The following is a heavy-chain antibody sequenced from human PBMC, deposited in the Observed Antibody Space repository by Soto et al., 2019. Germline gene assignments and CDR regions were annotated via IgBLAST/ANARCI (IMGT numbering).Heavy chain of an antibody. CDR1: SGSISSYTPS. V-gene: IGHV4-30-2*01. CDR2: IYLDGTT. J-gene: IGHJ5*02. CDR3: ARGSDRSRYYEGFAD. D-gene: IGHD3-22*01. Sequence: QLQLQESGPGLVKPSQTLSLTCGVSSGSISSYTPSWNWIRQPPGKGLEWIGHIYLDGTTNYSPSLKSRVTILIHRSKNRFALKLISVTAADTAVYYCARGSDRSRYYEGFADWGQGTLVTVSS.